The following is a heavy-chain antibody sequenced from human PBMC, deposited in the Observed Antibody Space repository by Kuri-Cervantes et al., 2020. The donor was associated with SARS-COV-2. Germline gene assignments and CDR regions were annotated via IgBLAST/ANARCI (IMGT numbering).Heavy chain of an antibody. D-gene: IGHD6-19*01. CDR2: IKQDGGKK. V-gene: IGHV3-7*01. CDR3: ARDEGPFLTTDIAVAGTTDVGPPTLFDY. J-gene: IGHJ4*02. Sequence: GGPRRLSFVATGLTFSSYGWSWSRQAQGKGLAWVPNIKQDGGKKYYVDSVKGRFTISRDNAKNSLFLQMNSLRAEDTAVYYCARDEGPFLTTDIAVAGTTDVGPPTLFDYWGQGTLVTVSS. CDR1: GLTFSSYG.